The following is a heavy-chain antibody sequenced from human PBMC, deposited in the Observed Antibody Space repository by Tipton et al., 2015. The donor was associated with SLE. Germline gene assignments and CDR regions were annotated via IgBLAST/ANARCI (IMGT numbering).Heavy chain of an antibody. Sequence: TLSLTCAVYGGSFSGYYWSWIRQPPGKGLEWIGYIYYSGSTNYNPSLKSRVAISVDTSKNQFSLKLSSVTAADTAVYYCARDSGVDTAMGSGFDIWGQGTMVTVSS. CDR3: ARDSGVDTAMGSGFDI. V-gene: IGHV4-59*01. CDR2: IYYSGST. CDR1: GGSFSGYY. D-gene: IGHD5-18*01. J-gene: IGHJ3*02.